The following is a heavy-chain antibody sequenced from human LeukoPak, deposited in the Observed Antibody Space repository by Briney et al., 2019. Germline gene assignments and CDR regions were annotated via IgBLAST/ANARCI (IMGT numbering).Heavy chain of an antibody. CDR1: GFTFSSYS. J-gene: IGHJ3*02. CDR3: ARASGLYAFDI. Sequence: GGSLRLSCAASGFTFSSYSMNWVRQAPGKGLEWVSYISSSSSTIYYADSVKGRFTISRDNAKNSLYLQMNGLRAEDTAVYYCARASGLYAFDIWGQGTVVTVSS. V-gene: IGHV3-48*01. D-gene: IGHD3-10*01. CDR2: ISSSSSTI.